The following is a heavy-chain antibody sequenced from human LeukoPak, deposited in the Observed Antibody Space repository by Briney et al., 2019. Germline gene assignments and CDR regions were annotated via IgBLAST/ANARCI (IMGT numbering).Heavy chain of an antibody. CDR1: GFTFNSYW. Sequence: GGSLRLSCAASGFTFNSYWMSWVRQAPEKGPEWLANIRQDGSDKQYVDSVKGRFTISRDNSKNTLYLQMNSLRAEDTAVYYCATGGSTSSDNWFDPWGQGTLVTVSS. CDR2: IRQDGSDK. D-gene: IGHD2-2*01. CDR3: ATGGSTSSDNWFDP. V-gene: IGHV3-7*03. J-gene: IGHJ5*02.